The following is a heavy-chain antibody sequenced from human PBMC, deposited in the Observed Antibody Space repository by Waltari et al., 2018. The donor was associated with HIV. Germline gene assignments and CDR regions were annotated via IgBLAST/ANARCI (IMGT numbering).Heavy chain of an antibody. J-gene: IGHJ4*02. CDR3: ARAER. Sequence: EVRLVASGGGLVQPGVSLRLSCAASGFSFSSLWMSWVRQAPGKGPECVANINEDGSKKYHVESVEGRFTISRDNAKNLLYLQMNSLRPEDTAVYYCARAERWGQGVLVTVTS. CDR1: GFSFSSLW. V-gene: IGHV3-7*01. CDR2: INEDGSKK.